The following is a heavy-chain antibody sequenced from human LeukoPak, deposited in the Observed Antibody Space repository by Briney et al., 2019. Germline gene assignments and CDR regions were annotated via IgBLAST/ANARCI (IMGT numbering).Heavy chain of an antibody. Sequence: SETLSLTCTVSVGSISNYYWSWIRQPPGKELEWIGYISYSGSTNYNPSLRSRVAISEDTSRNQSSLRLNSVTAADTAVYYCARHIPVIWSSGYYYGMDVWGQGTTVTVSS. J-gene: IGHJ6*02. CDR3: ARHIPVIWSSGYYYGMDV. D-gene: IGHD3-3*01. CDR1: VGSISNYY. V-gene: IGHV4-59*08. CDR2: ISYSGST.